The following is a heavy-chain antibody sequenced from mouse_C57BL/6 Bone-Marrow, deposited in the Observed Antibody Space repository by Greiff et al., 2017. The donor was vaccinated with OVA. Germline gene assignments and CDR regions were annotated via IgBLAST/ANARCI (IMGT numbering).Heavy chain of an antibody. D-gene: IGHD2-14*01. CDR2: INPDSSTI. CDR3: ARLAGWGT. J-gene: IGHJ3*01. CDR1: GVDFSRYW. V-gene: IGHV4-1*01. Sequence: EAGGVDFSRYWMSWVRRAPGKGLEWIGEINPDSSTINYAPSLKDKFIISRDNAKNTLYLQMSKVRSEDTALYYCARLAGWGTWGQGTLVTVSA.